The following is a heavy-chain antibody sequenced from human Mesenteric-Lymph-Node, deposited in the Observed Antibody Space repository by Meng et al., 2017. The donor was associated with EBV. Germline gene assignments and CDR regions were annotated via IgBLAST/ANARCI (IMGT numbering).Heavy chain of an antibody. CDR1: GGTFNNLA. D-gene: IGHD2-15*01. J-gene: IGHJ4*02. V-gene: IGHV1-69*06. CDR3: ATDYCSGGSCYQPED. CDR2: IIPIFGKP. Sequence: VQVVQSGAGVKQPGSSVKVACKASGGTFNNLAISCVLLAPGQGLEWMGGIIPIFGKPNYAQRFQGRLMITADKSTSTAYMELRGLRSGDTAIYYCATDYCSGGSCYQPEDWGQGTLVTVSS.